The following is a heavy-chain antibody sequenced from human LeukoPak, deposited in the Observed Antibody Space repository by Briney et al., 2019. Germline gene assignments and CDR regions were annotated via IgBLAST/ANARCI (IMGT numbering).Heavy chain of an antibody. CDR2: INHSGST. CDR1: GGSISSYY. J-gene: IGHJ4*02. CDR3: ARSGDFWSGYSPTGY. Sequence: SETLSLTCTVSGGSISSYYWSWIRQPPGKGLEWIGEINHSGSTNYNPSLKSRVTISVDTSKNQFSLKLSSVTAADTAVYYCARSGDFWSGYSPTGYWGQGTLVTVSS. V-gene: IGHV4-34*01. D-gene: IGHD3-3*01.